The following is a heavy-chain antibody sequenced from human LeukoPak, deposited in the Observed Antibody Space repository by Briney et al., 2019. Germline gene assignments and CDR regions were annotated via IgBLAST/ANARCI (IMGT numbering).Heavy chain of an antibody. V-gene: IGHV5-51*01. CDR2: IYPRDSDT. Sequence: GESLKISCKGSGFSFNTYWIGWVRQLPGKGLEWMGIIYPRDSDTKYRPSFQGQVTISADKSISTVYLQWSSLKASDSAMYYCARRDGYFFDYWGQGTLVTVSS. J-gene: IGHJ4*02. D-gene: IGHD5-24*01. CDR3: ARRDGYFFDY. CDR1: GFSFNTYW.